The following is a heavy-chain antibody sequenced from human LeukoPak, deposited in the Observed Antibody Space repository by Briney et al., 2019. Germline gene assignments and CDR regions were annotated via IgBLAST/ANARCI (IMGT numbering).Heavy chain of an antibody. Sequence: SETLSLTCTVSGGSISNGSYYWSWIRQPAGKGLEWIGRIYTSGSTNYNPSLKSRVTMSVDTSKNQFSLKLSSVTAADTAVYYCARGEYYYGSGYNWFDPWGQGTLVTVSS. V-gene: IGHV4-61*02. CDR1: GGSISNGSYY. J-gene: IGHJ5*02. CDR2: IYTSGST. CDR3: ARGEYYYGSGYNWFDP. D-gene: IGHD3-10*01.